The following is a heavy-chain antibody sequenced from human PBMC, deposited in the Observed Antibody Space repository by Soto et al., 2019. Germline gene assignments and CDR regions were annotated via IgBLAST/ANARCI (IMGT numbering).Heavy chain of an antibody. CDR3: ARDLAAGDH. J-gene: IGHJ4*02. CDR2: INPASGST. D-gene: IGHD6-13*01. CDR1: GYTFTHYY. Sequence: ASVKVSCKTSGYTFTHYYIHRVRQAPGQGLEWLGIINPASGSTNYAQDFQGRVTLSMDTSTTTVYMELSGLRAEDTAIFYCARDLAAGDHWGQGTLVTVSS. V-gene: IGHV1-46*01.